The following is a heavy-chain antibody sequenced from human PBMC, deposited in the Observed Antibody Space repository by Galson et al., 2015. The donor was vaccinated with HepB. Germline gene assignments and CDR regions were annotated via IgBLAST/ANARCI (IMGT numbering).Heavy chain of an antibody. CDR2: NSGYDGST. CDR3: ARDSRLELQLNNYYSYGMDV. Sequence: SVKVSCKASGYTFSNYGLSWVRQAPGQGLEWMGWNSGYDGSTNYAPKFQGRVTMTTQTSTGTAFMEMRSLRSDDTAVYYCARDSRLELQLNNYYSYGMDVWGQGTAVVVS. J-gene: IGHJ6*02. V-gene: IGHV1-18*01. CDR1: GYTFSNYG. D-gene: IGHD1-7*01.